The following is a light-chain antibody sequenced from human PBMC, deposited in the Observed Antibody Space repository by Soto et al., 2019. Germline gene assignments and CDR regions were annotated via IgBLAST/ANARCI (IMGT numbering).Light chain of an antibody. CDR3: QVLDRSGDWI. CDR1: NVGSKR. CDR2: NDN. Sequence: SYVLTQSSSVSVAPGQTARITCGGNNVGSKRVHWYEHKPGQAPVLVVYNDNVRPSGIPERFSGSNSGNTATLIISRVEAGDEAYYYCQVLDRSGDWIFGGGTKVPVL. V-gene: IGLV3-21*02. J-gene: IGLJ2*01.